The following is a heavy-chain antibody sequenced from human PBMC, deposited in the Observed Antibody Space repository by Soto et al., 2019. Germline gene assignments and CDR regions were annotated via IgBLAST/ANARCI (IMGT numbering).Heavy chain of an antibody. J-gene: IGHJ4*02. D-gene: IGHD6-19*01. V-gene: IGHV3-23*01. CDR3: AKESEQWLGYYFDY. Sequence: HPGGSLRLSCASSGFTFSSYAMSWVRQAPGKGLEWVSAISGSGGSTYYADSVKGRFTISRDNSKNTLYLQMNSLRAEDTAVYYCAKESEQWLGYYFDYCGQGTLVTLSS. CDR2: ISGSGGST. CDR1: GFTFSSYA.